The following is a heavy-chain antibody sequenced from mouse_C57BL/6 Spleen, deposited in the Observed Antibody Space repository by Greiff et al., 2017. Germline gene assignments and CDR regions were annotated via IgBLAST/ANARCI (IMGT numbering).Heavy chain of an antibody. CDR3: ARDYYGSTHDYAMDY. J-gene: IGHJ4*01. D-gene: IGHD1-1*01. CDR1: GYTFTDHT. Sequence: QVQLQQSDAELVKPGASVKISCKVSGYTFTDHTIHWMKQRPEQGLEWIGYIYPRDGSTKYNEKFKGKATLTADKSSSTAYMQLNSLTSEDSAVYFCARDYYGSTHDYAMDYWGQGTSVTVSS. CDR2: IYPRDGST. V-gene: IGHV1-78*01.